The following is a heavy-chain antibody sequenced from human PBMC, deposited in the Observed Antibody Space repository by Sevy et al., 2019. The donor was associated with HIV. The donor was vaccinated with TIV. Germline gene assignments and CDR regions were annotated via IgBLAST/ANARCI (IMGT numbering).Heavy chain of an antibody. V-gene: IGHV3-7*03. Sequence: GGSLRLSCAASGFSLNTYWMSWVRQAPGKGLEWVANIKQDGSVTYYVDSVKGRFTISRDSSKNTLYLQMNSLRAEDTAVYYCAGRRDYGDPRRYGMDVWGQGTTVTVSS. CDR3: AGRRDYGDPRRYGMDV. D-gene: IGHD4-17*01. J-gene: IGHJ6*02. CDR2: IKQDGSVT. CDR1: GFSLNTYW.